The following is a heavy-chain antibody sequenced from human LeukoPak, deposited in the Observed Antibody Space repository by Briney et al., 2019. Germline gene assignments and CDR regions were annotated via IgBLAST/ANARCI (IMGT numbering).Heavy chain of an antibody. CDR3: ARGWWSDLVRGVPSFVWDY. CDR1: GGSFSSYY. D-gene: IGHD3-10*01. Sequence: PSETLSLTCAVYGGSFSSYYWSWIRQPPGKGLEWIGEINHSGSTNYNPSLKSRVAISVDSSKNQFSLKLSSVTAADTAVYYCARGWWSDLVRGVPSFVWDYWGQGTLVTVSS. CDR2: INHSGST. J-gene: IGHJ4*02. V-gene: IGHV4-34*01.